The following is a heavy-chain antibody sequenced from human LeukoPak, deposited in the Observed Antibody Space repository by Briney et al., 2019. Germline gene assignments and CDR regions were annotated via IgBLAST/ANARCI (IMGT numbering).Heavy chain of an antibody. CDR1: GYTFTSNG. Sequence: ASVKVSCKASGYTFTSNGISWVRQPPGQGLEWMGWISAYNGNTNYAQKAQGRVTMTTDASTSTAYMELRSLRSDDTAVYYCARVRGSGSGGHYYYYYGMDVWGQGTTVTVSS. CDR3: ARVRGSGSGGHYYYYYGMDV. CDR2: ISAYNGNT. J-gene: IGHJ6*02. D-gene: IGHD3-10*01. V-gene: IGHV1-18*01.